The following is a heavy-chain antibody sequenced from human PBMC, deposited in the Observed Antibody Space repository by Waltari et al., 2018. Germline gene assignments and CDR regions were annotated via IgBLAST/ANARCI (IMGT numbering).Heavy chain of an antibody. CDR2: TYTSGGT. CDR1: GGSISSGSYY. CDR3: ARECHGNWGSCAFDI. J-gene: IGHJ3*02. D-gene: IGHD7-27*01. V-gene: IGHV4-61*09. Sequence: QVQLQESGTGLVKPSQTLSLTCTVSGGSISSGSYYWSWIRQPAGKGLEWIGYTYTSGGTNYNPSLTIRVTISVDTSKTQFSLKLSSVTAADTAVYYCARECHGNWGSCAFDIWGQGTMVTVSS.